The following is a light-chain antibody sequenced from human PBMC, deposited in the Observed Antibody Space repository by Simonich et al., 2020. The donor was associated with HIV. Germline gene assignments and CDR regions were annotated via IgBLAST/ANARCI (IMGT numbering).Light chain of an antibody. CDR1: QSISSC. Sequence: DIQMTQSPATLSASVGERVTITCRASQSISSCLAWYQQKPGKAPKLLIYQASTLETGVPSRFRGSGSGTEFTLTISSLQPEDFAAYYCQQFNSYPLTFGGGTKVDIK. CDR2: QAS. CDR3: QQFNSYPLT. V-gene: IGKV1-5*03. J-gene: IGKJ4*01.